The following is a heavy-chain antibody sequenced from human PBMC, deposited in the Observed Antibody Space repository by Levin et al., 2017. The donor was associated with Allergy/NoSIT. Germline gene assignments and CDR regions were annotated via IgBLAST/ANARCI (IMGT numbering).Heavy chain of an antibody. CDR3: ARGRREAVWTKSILNYFYYGMDV. Sequence: LSQTLSLTCAVSGGSFSDYVWIWIRQSPGKGPEWIGQINHSGFTDYNPSLKSRVTISLDTPKSQFSLRLRSVTAADAAKYYCARGRREAVWTKSILNYFYYGMDVWGQGTTVAVSS. CDR2: INHSGFT. V-gene: IGHV4-34*01. J-gene: IGHJ6*02. D-gene: IGHD1/OR15-1a*01. CDR1: GGSFSDYV.